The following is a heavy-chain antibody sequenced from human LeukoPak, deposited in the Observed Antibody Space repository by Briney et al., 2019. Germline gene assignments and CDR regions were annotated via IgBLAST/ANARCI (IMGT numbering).Heavy chain of an antibody. CDR3: ARFLYGSGSHLLFDY. D-gene: IGHD3-10*01. Sequence: SETLSLTCAVYGGSFSGYYWSWIRQPPGKGLEWIGEINHSGSTNYNPSLKSRVTISVDTSKNQFSLKLSSVTAADTAVYYCARFLYGSGSHLLFDYWGQGTLVTVSS. V-gene: IGHV4-34*01. J-gene: IGHJ4*02. CDR1: GGSFSGYY. CDR2: INHSGST.